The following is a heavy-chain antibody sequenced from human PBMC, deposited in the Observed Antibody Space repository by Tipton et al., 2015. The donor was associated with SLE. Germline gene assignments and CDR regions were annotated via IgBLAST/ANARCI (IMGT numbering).Heavy chain of an antibody. J-gene: IGHJ5*02. Sequence: QLVQSGGGLVQPGGSLRLSCAASGFTFSDYAMHWVRQTSGKGLECVSGINGGGGSTYYANSVKGRFTISRDNSKNTLFLQMGSLRAEDMAVYYCVRSAVVPYPNWFGPWGQGTLVTVSS. D-gene: IGHD5-18*01. CDR1: GFTFSDYA. CDR3: VRSAVVPYPNWFGP. CDR2: INGGGGST. V-gene: IGHV3-64*01.